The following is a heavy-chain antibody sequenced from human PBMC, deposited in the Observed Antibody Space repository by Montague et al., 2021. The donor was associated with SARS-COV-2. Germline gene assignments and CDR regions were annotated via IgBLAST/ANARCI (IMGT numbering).Heavy chain of an antibody. Sequence: SETLSLTCTVSGDSINSDTAFWGWVRQSPGKGLEWIGSMVYSGRSFYNGALRSRLTISVDTPKNQFSLELRAVTAADTGLYYCARHDHTDFGNPNWFDPWGQGTLVTVSS. J-gene: IGHJ5*02. CDR3: ARHDHTDFGNPNWFDP. CDR2: MVYSGRS. CDR1: GDSINSDTAF. D-gene: IGHD5-18*01. V-gene: IGHV4-39*01.